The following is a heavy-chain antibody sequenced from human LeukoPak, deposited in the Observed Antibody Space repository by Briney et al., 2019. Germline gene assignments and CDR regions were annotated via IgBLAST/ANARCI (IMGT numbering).Heavy chain of an antibody. V-gene: IGHV3-48*03. CDR3: AREGYSGILGAFDI. CDR2: ISDSDSTI. CDR1: GFSFSSHE. Sequence: GGSLRLSCAASGFSFSSHEMHWVRQAPGKGLEWLSYISDSDSTIHTADSVKGRFSSSRDNAKSSLYLQLNSLRAEDTAVYCCAREGYSGILGAFDIWGQGTMVTVSS. J-gene: IGHJ3*02. D-gene: IGHD1-26*01.